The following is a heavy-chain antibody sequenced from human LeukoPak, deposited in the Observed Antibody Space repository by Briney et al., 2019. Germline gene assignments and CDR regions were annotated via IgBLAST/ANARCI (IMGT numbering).Heavy chain of an antibody. D-gene: IGHD2-15*01. J-gene: IGHJ4*02. Sequence: GGSLRLSCAASGFTFSSYNVNWVRQAPGKGLEWVSSISSSSGYIYYADSVKGRFTISRDSAKNSLFLQMNSLRAEDTAVYYCARDRWHDYWGQGTLVTVSS. CDR2: ISSSSGYI. CDR3: ARDRWHDY. CDR1: GFTFSSYN. V-gene: IGHV3-21*01.